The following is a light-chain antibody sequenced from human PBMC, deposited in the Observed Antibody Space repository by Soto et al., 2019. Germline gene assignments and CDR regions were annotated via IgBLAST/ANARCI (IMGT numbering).Light chain of an antibody. V-gene: IGKV1-5*03. J-gene: IGKJ1*01. Sequence: DLQMTQFPSTLSASVGDRVTITCRASQSISNRLAWFQQKSGEAPNLLIHKASSLESGVPSRFSGSGSGTEFTLTISSLQPDDFATYYCQQYNTYSWTFGQGTKVKIK. CDR2: KAS. CDR3: QQYNTYSWT. CDR1: QSISNR.